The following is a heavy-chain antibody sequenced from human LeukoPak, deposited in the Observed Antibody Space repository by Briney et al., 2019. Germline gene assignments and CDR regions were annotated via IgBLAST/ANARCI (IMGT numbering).Heavy chain of an antibody. V-gene: IGHV4-59*08. J-gene: IGHJ4*02. D-gene: IGHD7-27*01. CDR1: GGSISNYY. CDR3: ARHSETGELGLFDY. Sequence: SETLSLTCTVSGGSISNYYWSWIRQPPDKGLEWIGYIYYNGNTNYNPSLKSRVTISVDTSKNQFSLKLNSVTAADTAVYYCARHSETGELGLFDYWGQGTLVTVSS. CDR2: IYYNGNT.